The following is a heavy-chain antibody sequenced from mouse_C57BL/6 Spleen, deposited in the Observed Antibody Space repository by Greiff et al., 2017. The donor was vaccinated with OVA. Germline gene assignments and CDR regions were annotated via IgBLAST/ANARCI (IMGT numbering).Heavy chain of an antibody. D-gene: IGHD2-1*01. V-gene: IGHV1-52*01. J-gene: IGHJ4*01. CDR1: GYTFTSYW. CDR2: IDPSDRET. Sequence: QVQLQQPGAELVRPGSSVKLSCKASGYTFTSYWMHWVKQRPIKGLEWIGNIDPSDRETHYNQKFQDKATLTVDKSSSTAYMQLSILTSEDSAVYYCARNYYDAMDYWGQGTSVTVSS. CDR3: ARNYYDAMDY.